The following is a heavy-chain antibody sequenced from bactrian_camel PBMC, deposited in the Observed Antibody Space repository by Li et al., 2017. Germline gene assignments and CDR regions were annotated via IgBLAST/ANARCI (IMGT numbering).Heavy chain of an antibody. Sequence: GGTLKLSCAISGYATSHYCIAWFRLSSGKEREEVAHIYACNGRSDVADSVKGRFTVSQDDAKYTVFLQMNNLKPEDTGVYTCAADSEQWFGCSATSPANYDFWGPGTQVTVSS. CDR2: IYACNGRS. J-gene: IGHJ4*01. V-gene: IGHV3S35*01. CDR1: GYATSHYC. D-gene: IGHD2*01. CDR3: AADSEQWFGCSATSPANYDF.